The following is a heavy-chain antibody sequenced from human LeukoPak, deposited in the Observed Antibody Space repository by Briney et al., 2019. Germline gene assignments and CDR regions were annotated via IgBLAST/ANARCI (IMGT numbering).Heavy chain of an antibody. CDR3: ARSEQLIRTFDY. Sequence: PSQTLSLTCTVSGGSISSGSYYWSWIRQPAGKGLEWIGRIYTSGSTNYNPSLKSRVTISVDTSKNQFSLKLSSVTAADTAVYYCARSEQLIRTFDYWGQGTLVTVSS. D-gene: IGHD6-13*01. CDR1: GGSISSGSYY. CDR2: IYTSGST. V-gene: IGHV4-61*02. J-gene: IGHJ4*02.